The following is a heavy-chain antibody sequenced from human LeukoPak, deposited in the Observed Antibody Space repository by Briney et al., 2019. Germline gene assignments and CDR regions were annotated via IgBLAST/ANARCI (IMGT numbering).Heavy chain of an antibody. D-gene: IGHD3-9*01. CDR2: IYTSGST. V-gene: IGHV4-4*07. J-gene: IGHJ4*02. Sequence: SETLSLTCTVSGGSISSYYWSWIRHPAGKGLEWIGRIYTSGSTNYNPSLKSRVTMSVDTSKNQFSLKLSSVTAADTAVYYCARGYYDILTGYYRDYWGQGTLVTVSS. CDR1: GGSISSYY. CDR3: ARGYYDILTGYYRDY.